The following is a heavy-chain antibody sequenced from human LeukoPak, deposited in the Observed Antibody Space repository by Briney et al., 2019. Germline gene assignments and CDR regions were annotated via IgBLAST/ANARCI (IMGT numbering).Heavy chain of an antibody. CDR3: ARDRYADTSADYYYYYGMDV. J-gene: IGHJ6*02. V-gene: IGHV1-3*01. CDR2: INVGNANT. D-gene: IGHD5-18*01. CDR1: GYSFTNHA. Sequence: ASVKVSCKASGYSFTNHAIHWVRQAAGQRLEWMGWINVGNANTKYSQMFQGRVTITRDTSANTAYMELSSLRSEDTAVYYCARDRYADTSADYYYYYGMDVWGQGTTVTVSS.